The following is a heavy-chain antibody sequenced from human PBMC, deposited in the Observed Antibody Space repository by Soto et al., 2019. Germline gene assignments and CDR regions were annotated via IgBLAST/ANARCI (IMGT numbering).Heavy chain of an antibody. V-gene: IGHV2-70*01. CDR2: IDWDDDK. CDR3: ARTRTYHLRAYYGMDV. J-gene: IGHJ6*02. Sequence: SGPTLVNPTQTLTLTCTFSGFSLSTSGMCVSWIRQPPGKALEWLALIDWDDDKYYSTSLKTRLTISKDTSKNQVVLTMTNMDPVDTATYYCARTRTYHLRAYYGMDVWGQGTTVTVSS. CDR1: GFSLSTSGMC. D-gene: IGHD3-10*02.